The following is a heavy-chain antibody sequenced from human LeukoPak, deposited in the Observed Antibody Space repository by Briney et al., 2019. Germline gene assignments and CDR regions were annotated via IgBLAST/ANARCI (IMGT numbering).Heavy chain of an antibody. V-gene: IGHV3-23*01. Sequence: GGSLRLSCAASGFTFSNYAMSWVPQAPGKGLEWVSAISGSGGSTYYADSVKGRFTISRDNSKNTLYLQMNSLRAEDTAVYYCAKDLCSGGSCYFDYWGQGTLVTVSS. CDR1: GFTFSNYA. D-gene: IGHD2-15*01. CDR3: AKDLCSGGSCYFDY. CDR2: ISGSGGST. J-gene: IGHJ4*02.